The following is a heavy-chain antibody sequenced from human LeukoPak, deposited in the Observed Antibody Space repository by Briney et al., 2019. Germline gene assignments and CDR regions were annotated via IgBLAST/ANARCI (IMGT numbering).Heavy chain of an antibody. J-gene: IGHJ3*02. CDR3: VSAAGAFDM. D-gene: IGHD6-13*01. V-gene: IGHV3-33*01. CDR2: IWSDGSHK. CDR1: GFTFSSYG. Sequence: GGSLRLSCAASGFTFSSYGMQWVRQAPGKGLEWVAVIWSDGSHKYYADSMKGPFTISRDNSKNMVYLQMDSLRVEDTAVYYCVSAAGAFDMWGQGTLVTVSS.